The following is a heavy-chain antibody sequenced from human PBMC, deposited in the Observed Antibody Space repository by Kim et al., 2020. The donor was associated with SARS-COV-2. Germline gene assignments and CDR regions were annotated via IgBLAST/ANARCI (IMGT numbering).Heavy chain of an antibody. CDR2: VYHSGSA. CDR3: VREGYFDGGSFFFDF. CDR1: GAYITNHY. D-gene: IGHD2-15*01. Sequence: SETLYLTCSVSGAYITNHYWSWIRQPPGKGLEWIGNVYHSGSASYNPSLKSRVTMSVETSKRQFSLQLTSVTAADTAIYYCVREGYFDGGSFFFDFWGQGTLVTVSS. V-gene: IGHV4-59*11. J-gene: IGHJ5*01.